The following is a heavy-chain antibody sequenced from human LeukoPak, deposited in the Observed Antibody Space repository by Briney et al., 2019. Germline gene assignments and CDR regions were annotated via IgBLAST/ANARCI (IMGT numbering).Heavy chain of an antibody. Sequence: GRSLRLSCAASEFTFGAYVMHWVRQAPGKGLEWVSSISSSSSYIYYADSVKGRFTISRDNAKNSLYLQMNSLRAEDTAVYYCARDKGDYGTDYWGQGTLVTVSS. CDR3: ARDKGDYGTDY. CDR2: ISSSSSYI. J-gene: IGHJ4*02. CDR1: EFTFGAYV. D-gene: IGHD4-17*01. V-gene: IGHV3-21*01.